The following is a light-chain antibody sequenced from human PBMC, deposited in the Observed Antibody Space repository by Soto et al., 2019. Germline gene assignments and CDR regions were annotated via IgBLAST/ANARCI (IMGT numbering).Light chain of an antibody. CDR1: QSVSAN. CDR2: GAS. Sequence: EVVMTQSPGTLSVSPGERASLSCRASQSVSANLAWYQQTPGQAPRLLIYGASTRATGIPARFSGSGSGTEFTLTISSLQSEDFAVYYCQQYNNWPRTFGQGTKVDIK. CDR3: QQYNNWPRT. V-gene: IGKV3-15*01. J-gene: IGKJ1*01.